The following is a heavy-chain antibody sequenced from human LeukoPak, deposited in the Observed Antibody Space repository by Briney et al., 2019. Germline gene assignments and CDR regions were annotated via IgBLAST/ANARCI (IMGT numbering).Heavy chain of an antibody. CDR1: GYTFSDNY. CDR3: ARGYSSSQTGFDY. J-gene: IGHJ4*02. D-gene: IGHD5-18*01. CDR2: INPNSGGT. V-gene: IGHV1-2*02. Sequence: ASVKVPCKASGYTFSDNYMHWVRQAPGQGLEWMGWINPNSGGTKYAQKFQGRVTVTRDTSISTAYMELSRLTSDDTAVYYYARGYSSSQTGFDYWGQGTLVTVSS.